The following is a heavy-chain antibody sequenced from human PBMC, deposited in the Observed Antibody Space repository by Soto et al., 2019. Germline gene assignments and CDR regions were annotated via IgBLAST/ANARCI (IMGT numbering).Heavy chain of an antibody. CDR1: GASSGSSDYY. D-gene: IGHD2-2*01. Sequence: QLQLQESGPGLVKPSETLSLTCTVFGASSGSSDYYWGWIRQPPGKGLEWIASMRYSGNTFYSPSLKSRVTISVDTSKNQVSLRLNSVTAADTAVYFCVRRKREENFSSNSCFVTDWGQGTLVTVSS. CDR3: VRRKREENFSSNSCFVTD. V-gene: IGHV4-39*01. J-gene: IGHJ4*02. CDR2: MRYSGNT.